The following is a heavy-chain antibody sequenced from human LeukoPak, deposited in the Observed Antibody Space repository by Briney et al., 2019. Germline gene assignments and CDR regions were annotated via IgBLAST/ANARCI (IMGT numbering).Heavy chain of an antibody. CDR1: GFTFSSYW. V-gene: IGHV3-74*01. CDR2: ITSDGSST. CDR3: ARDYLDSSGYYYYFDY. Sequence: GGSLRLSCAASGFTFSSYWMHWVRQVPGKGLVWVSRITSDGSSTNYADSVKGRFTISRDNARNTLYLQMNSLRVEDTAVYYCARDYLDSSGYYYYFDYWGQGTLVTV. D-gene: IGHD3-22*01. J-gene: IGHJ4*02.